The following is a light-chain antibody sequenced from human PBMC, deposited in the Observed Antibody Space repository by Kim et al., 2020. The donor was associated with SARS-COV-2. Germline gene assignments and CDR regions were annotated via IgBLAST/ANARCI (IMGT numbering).Light chain of an antibody. CDR3: NSRDSNDNVV. J-gene: IGLJ2*01. Sequence: VGMGQTVRNTGQADSPRSYYATGYQQKPGQAPILVIYGKNNRPAGIPDRFSGSSSGNTASLTITGTQAGDEADYYCNSRDSNDNVVFGGGTQLTVL. CDR1: SPRSYY. CDR2: GKN. V-gene: IGLV3-19*01.